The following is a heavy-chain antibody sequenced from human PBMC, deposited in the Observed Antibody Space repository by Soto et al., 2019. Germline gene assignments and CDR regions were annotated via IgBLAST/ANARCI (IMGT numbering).Heavy chain of an antibody. D-gene: IGHD3-3*01. CDR3: ARDVLRFLAWRDGMDV. Sequence: QVQLVESGGGVVQPGRSLRLSCAASGFTFSSYAMHWVRQAPGKWLEWVAVISYDGSNKYYADSVKGRFTISRDNSKNTLYLQMNRLRAEDTAVYYCARDVLRFLAWRDGMDVWGQGTTVTVSS. CDR2: ISYDGSNK. J-gene: IGHJ6*02. V-gene: IGHV3-30-3*01. CDR1: GFTFSSYA.